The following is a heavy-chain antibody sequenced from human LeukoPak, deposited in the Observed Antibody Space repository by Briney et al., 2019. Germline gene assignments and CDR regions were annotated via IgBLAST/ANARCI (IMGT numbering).Heavy chain of an antibody. CDR1: GFTVSSNY. J-gene: IGHJ6*02. CDR2: IKSKTDGGTT. Sequence: GGSLRLSCAASGFTVSSNYMSWVRQAPGKGLEWVGRIKSKTDGGTTDYAAPVKGRFTISRDDSKNTLYLQMNSLKTEDTAVYYCTTDSGRGLSYYYGMDVWGQGTTVTVSS. D-gene: IGHD5-12*01. V-gene: IGHV3-15*01. CDR3: TTDSGRGLSYYYGMDV.